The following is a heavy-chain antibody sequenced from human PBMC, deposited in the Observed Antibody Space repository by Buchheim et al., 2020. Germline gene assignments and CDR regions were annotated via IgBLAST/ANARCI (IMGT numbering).Heavy chain of an antibody. J-gene: IGHJ4*02. Sequence: EVGLLESGGSLAQPGGSLILSCAASGFTFTSYLMMWVRQGPGKGLECVSTINGRGDNPYYADSVKGRFIISRDTSRNTISLRMDSLRVEDTAIYYCAKVGSSAYFFESWGRGTL. V-gene: IGHV3-23*01. CDR1: GFTFTSYL. CDR2: INGRGDNP. CDR3: AKVGSSAYFFES.